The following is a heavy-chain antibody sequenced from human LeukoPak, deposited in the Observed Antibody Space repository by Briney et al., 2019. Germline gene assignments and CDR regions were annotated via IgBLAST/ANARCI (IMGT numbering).Heavy chain of an antibody. V-gene: IGHV3-21*01. CDR2: ISGSSSYI. J-gene: IGHJ4*02. D-gene: IGHD6-19*01. CDR1: GFTFSSYN. Sequence: GGSLRLSCAASGFTFSSYNMNWVRQAPGKGLEWVSSISGSSSYIYYADSVKGRFTISRGNAKNSLYPQMSSLRAEDTAMYYCARDRIAVAATETSFDYWGQGTLVTVSS. CDR3: ARDRIAVAATETSFDY.